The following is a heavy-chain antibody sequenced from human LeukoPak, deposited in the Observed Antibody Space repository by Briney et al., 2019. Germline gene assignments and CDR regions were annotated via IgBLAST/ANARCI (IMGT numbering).Heavy chain of an antibody. V-gene: IGHV3-23*01. CDR3: AKSVYGDLQYSDC. J-gene: IGHJ4*02. CDR2: ISGSGGST. CDR1: GFTFSSYA. Sequence: GGSLRLSCAASGFTFSSYAMSWVRQAPGKGLVGVSAISGSGGSTYYAHSVKGRFTISRDNSKNTLYLQMNSLRAEDTAVYYCAKSVYGDLQYSDCWGQGTLVTVSS. D-gene: IGHD4-17*01.